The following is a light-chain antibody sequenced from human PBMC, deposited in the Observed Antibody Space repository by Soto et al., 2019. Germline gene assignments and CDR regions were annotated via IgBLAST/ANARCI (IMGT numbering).Light chain of an antibody. CDR1: SSNIGAGYE. CDR3: QSYDSSLSGYV. V-gene: IGLV1-40*01. CDR2: ENN. J-gene: IGLJ1*01. Sequence: QSALTQPPSVSAAPGQRVTISCTGSSSNIGAGYEAHWYQQVPGTTPKLLIYENNNRPSGVPDRFSGSKSGTSASLAITGLQDEDEAEYYCQSYDSSLSGYVFGTGTKVTVL.